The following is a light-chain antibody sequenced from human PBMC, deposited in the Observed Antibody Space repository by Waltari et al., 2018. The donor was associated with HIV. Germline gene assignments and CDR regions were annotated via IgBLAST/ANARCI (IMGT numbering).Light chain of an antibody. CDR2: YDS. V-gene: IGLV3-21*04. CDR3: QVWDSTIDHVL. J-gene: IGLJ2*01. CDR1: NSKRKS. Sequence: SSVLTPQHSVSVAPGKTAQITRGGKNSKRKSVHWYQQKPGQAPVLVICYDSDRPSGIPERFSGSNSGNTATLTISRVGVGDEADYYCQVWDSTIDHVLFGGGTKLTVL.